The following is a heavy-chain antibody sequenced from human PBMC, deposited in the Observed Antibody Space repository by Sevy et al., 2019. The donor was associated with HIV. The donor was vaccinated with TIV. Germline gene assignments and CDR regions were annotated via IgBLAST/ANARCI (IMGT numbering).Heavy chain of an antibody. CDR2: ISAYNGNT. D-gene: IGHD6-6*01. CDR1: GYTFTSYG. CDR3: AGALDTYSSSSPFDY. J-gene: IGHJ4*02. V-gene: IGHV1-18*01. Sequence: ASVKVSCKASGYTFTSYGISWVRQAPGQGLEWMGWISAYNGNTNYAQKLQGRVTMTTDTSTSTAYMELRSLRSDDTAVYYWAGALDTYSSSSPFDYWGQGTLVTVSS.